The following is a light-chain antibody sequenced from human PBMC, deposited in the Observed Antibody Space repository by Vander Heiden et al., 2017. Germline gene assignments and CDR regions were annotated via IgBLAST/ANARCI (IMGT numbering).Light chain of an antibody. CDR2: GAS. Sequence: EIVLTQSPGALSLSTGERATLSCWASQTVSENSLAWYQQKPDQAPRLLIFGASSRPTGLPDRFRGSGSGTDFTLTISRLEPEDFAVYYCQQYATSPFTFGPGTKVDI. CDR1: QTVSENS. CDR3: QQYATSPFT. V-gene: IGKV3-20*01. J-gene: IGKJ3*01.